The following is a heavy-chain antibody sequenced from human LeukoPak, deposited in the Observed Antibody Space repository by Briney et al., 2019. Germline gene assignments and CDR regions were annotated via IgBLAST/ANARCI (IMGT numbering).Heavy chain of an antibody. V-gene: IGHV4-59*01. CDR2: IYYSGST. D-gene: IGHD5-18*01. J-gene: IGHJ6*02. Sequence: SETLSLTCIVSGGSISSYYWSWIRQPPGKGLEWIGYIYYSGSTNYNPSLKSRVTISVDTSKNQFSLKLSSVTAADTAVYYCARGGWSVQLWGNYGMDVWGQGTTVTVSS. CDR1: GGSISSYY. CDR3: ARGGWSVQLWGNYGMDV.